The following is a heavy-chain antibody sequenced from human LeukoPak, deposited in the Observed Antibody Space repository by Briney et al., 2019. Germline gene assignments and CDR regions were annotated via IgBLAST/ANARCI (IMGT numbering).Heavy chain of an antibody. V-gene: IGHV4-34*01. D-gene: IGHD3-16*02. CDR3: ARGSVPQHYVWGSYLQVHAFDI. J-gene: IGHJ3*02. Sequence: SETLSLTCAVYGGSFSNYYWSWIRQPPGKGLEWIGEINHSGSTNYNPSLKSRVTISVDTSKNQFSLKLSSVTAADTAVYYCARGSVPQHYVWGSYLQVHAFDIWGQGTMVTVSS. CDR1: GGSFSNYY. CDR2: INHSGST.